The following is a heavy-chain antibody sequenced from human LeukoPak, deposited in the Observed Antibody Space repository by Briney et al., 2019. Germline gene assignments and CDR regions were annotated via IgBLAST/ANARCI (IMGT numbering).Heavy chain of an antibody. V-gene: IGHV3-23*01. D-gene: IGHD4-17*01. CDR2: ISGSGGST. Sequence: PGGSLRLSCAASGFTFSSYAMSWVRQAPGKGLEWVSAISGSGGSTYYADSVKGRFTISRDNSKNTLYLQMNSLRAEDTAVYHCAKDLFGVTSYDYWGQGTLVTVSS. CDR1: GFTFSSYA. J-gene: IGHJ4*02. CDR3: AKDLFGVTSYDY.